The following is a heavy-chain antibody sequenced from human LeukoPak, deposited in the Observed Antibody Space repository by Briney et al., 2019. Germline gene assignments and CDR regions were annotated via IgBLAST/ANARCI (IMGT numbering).Heavy chain of an antibody. D-gene: IGHD2/OR15-2a*01. Sequence: GGSLRLSCGASGITFSSYSMNWVRQAPGKGLGWVSHISSSGSTKYYADSVKGRFTISRDNARNSLYLQMNSLRAEDTAVYFCARGGLSIMGYWGQGTLVTVSS. CDR2: ISSSGSTK. V-gene: IGHV3-48*01. CDR3: ARGGLSIMGY. CDR1: GITFSSYS. J-gene: IGHJ4*02.